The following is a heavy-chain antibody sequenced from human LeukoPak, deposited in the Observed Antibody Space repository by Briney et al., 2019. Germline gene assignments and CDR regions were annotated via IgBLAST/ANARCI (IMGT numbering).Heavy chain of an antibody. CDR2: IIPILGIA. CDR3: ARTKKEAEYNWMDPAYYWFDP. J-gene: IGHJ5*02. D-gene: IGHD1-20*01. Sequence: ASVKVSCKASGGTFSSYAISWVRQAPGQGLEWMGRIIPILGIANYAQKFQGRVTITADKSTSTAYMELSSLRSEDTAVYYYARTKKEAEYNWMDPAYYWFDPWGQGTLVTVSS. V-gene: IGHV1-69*04. CDR1: GGTFSSYA.